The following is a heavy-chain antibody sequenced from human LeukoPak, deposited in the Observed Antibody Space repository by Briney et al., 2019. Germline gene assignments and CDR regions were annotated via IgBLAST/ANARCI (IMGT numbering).Heavy chain of an antibody. CDR2: IKQDGSEK. V-gene: IGHV3-7*01. CDR3: ARVYYDYVWGSYRYPYYFDY. Sequence: PGGSLRLSCAASGFTFSSYWMSWVRQAPGKGLEWVANIKQDGSEKYYVDSVKGRFTISRDNAKNSLYLQMNSLRAEDTAVYYCARVYYDYVWGSYRYPYYFDYWGQGTLVTVSS. CDR1: GFTFSSYW. J-gene: IGHJ4*02. D-gene: IGHD3-16*02.